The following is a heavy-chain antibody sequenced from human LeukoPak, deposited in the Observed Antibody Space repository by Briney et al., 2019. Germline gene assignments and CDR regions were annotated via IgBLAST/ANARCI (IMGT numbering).Heavy chain of an antibody. Sequence: ASVKVSCKASGYTFTGCYMHWVRQAPGQGLEWMGRINPNSGGTNYAQKFQGRVTMTRDTSISTAYMELSRLRSDDTAVYYCARCNSGSYYFPDYWGQGTLVTVSS. CDR1: GYTFTGCY. J-gene: IGHJ4*02. CDR3: ARCNSGSYYFPDY. D-gene: IGHD1-26*01. CDR2: INPNSGGT. V-gene: IGHV1-2*06.